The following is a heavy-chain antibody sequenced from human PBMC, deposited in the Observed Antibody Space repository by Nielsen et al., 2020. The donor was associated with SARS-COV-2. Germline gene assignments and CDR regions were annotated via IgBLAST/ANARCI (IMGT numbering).Heavy chain of an antibody. CDR3: ATLAVTSGVGHYGMDV. CDR1: GFTFSTYW. Sequence: SLKISCAASGFTFSTYWMSWVRQAPGKGLEWVSGISWNSGSIGYADSVKGRFTISRDNAKNSLYLQMNSLRAEDTALYYCATLAVTSGVGHYGMDVWGQGTTVTVSS. D-gene: IGHD4-17*01. CDR2: ISWNSGSI. V-gene: IGHV3-9*01. J-gene: IGHJ6*02.